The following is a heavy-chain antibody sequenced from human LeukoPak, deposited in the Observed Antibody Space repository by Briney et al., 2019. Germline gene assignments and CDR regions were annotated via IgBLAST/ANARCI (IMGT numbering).Heavy chain of an antibody. CDR3: ARPLRRDDLFDY. V-gene: IGHV1-69-2*01. CDR1: VYTFIDYY. Sequence: ATVKISFKSSVYTFIDYYIHWVQQAPGKGGEWMGRLDPEDGETIYSEKFHGRVTIIADTSTDTAYMELSSLRSEDTAVYYCARPLRRDDLFDYWGQGTLVTVSS. D-gene: IGHD5-24*01. J-gene: IGHJ4*02. CDR2: LDPEDGET.